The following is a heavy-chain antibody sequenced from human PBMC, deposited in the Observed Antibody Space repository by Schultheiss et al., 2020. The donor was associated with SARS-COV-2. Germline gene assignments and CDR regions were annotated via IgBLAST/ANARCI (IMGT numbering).Heavy chain of an antibody. Sequence: ASVKVSCKASGYVFVGYGINWVRQAPGQGLEWMGWISAYNGNTNYAQKLQGRVTMTTDTSTSTAYMELRSLRSDDTAVYYCARDHALSRRDGYNYVGDFDYWGQGTLVTVSS. J-gene: IGHJ4*02. CDR1: GYVFVGYG. V-gene: IGHV1-18*01. CDR3: ARDHALSRRDGYNYVGDFDY. D-gene: IGHD5-24*01. CDR2: ISAYNGNT.